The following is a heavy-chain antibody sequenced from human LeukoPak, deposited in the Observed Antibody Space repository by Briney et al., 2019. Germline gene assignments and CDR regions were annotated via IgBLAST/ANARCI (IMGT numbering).Heavy chain of an antibody. D-gene: IGHD3-10*01. Sequence: SETLSLTCTVSGDSISSYYWTWIRQPAGKGLEWIGRIYTSGSTNYNPSLKSRVTMSVDTSQNQFSLKLSSVTAADTALYYCARDYYDSGSYSGSYYDYWGQGTLVTVSP. J-gene: IGHJ4*02. V-gene: IGHV4-4*07. CDR2: IYTSGST. CDR1: GDSISSYY. CDR3: ARDYYDSGSYSGSYYDY.